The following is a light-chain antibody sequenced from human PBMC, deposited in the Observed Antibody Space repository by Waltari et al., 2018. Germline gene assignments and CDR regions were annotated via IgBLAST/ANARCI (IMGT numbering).Light chain of an antibody. J-gene: IGKJ1*01. CDR1: QSVSRS. V-gene: IGKV3-20*01. Sequence: EIVLTQSPGTLSLSPGDRATLSCRASQSVSRSLAWYQQKPGQAPRLLTYGASSRATGVPDRFSGSGSGTDFSLTISRLEPEDFAVYYCQHYVTLPATFGQGTKVEIK. CDR3: QHYVTLPAT. CDR2: GAS.